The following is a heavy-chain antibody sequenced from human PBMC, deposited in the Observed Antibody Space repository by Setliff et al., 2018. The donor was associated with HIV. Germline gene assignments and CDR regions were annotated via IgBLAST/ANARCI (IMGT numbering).Heavy chain of an antibody. Sequence: SETLSLTCPVSGGSISGHYWSWIRQPPGKGLAWIADIVYTGSTNYNPSLKSRVTISVDTSKNQFFLKLSSVTAADTTVYYCVRGYCSSTTCYDDYYYMDVWGKGSTVTVSS. CDR3: VRGYCSSTTCYDDYYYMDV. J-gene: IGHJ6*03. CDR1: GGSISGHY. CDR2: IVYTGST. D-gene: IGHD2-2*01. V-gene: IGHV4-59*11.